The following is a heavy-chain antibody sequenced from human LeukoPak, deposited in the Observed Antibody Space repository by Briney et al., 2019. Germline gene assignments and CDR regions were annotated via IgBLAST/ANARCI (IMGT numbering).Heavy chain of an antibody. CDR2: IYYSGST. J-gene: IGHJ4*02. V-gene: IGHV4-59*08. CDR3: ARQIVGARALDY. D-gene: IGHD3-22*01. Sequence: SETLSLTCTVAGGSISSYYWSWIRQPPGKGLEWIGYIYYSGSTNYNPSLKSRVTISVDTSKNQFSLKLSSVTAADTAVYFCARQIVGARALDYWGQGTLINVSS. CDR1: GGSISSYY.